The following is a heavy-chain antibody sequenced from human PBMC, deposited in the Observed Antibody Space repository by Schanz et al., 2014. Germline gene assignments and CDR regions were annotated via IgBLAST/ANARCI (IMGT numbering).Heavy chain of an antibody. CDR2: IYSGIGA. CDR1: GFAFSVYG. Sequence: EQLLQSGGGLVQPGGSLRLSCAASGFAFSVYGMHWVRQAPGKGLEWVSVIYSGIGAYYADSVKDRFTVSRDNSKNTLYLQMNSLRAEDTAVYYCAKDPSHGDYDYYFDYWGQGTLVTVSS. D-gene: IGHD3-22*01. CDR3: AKDPSHGDYDYYFDY. V-gene: IGHV3-NL1*01. J-gene: IGHJ4*02.